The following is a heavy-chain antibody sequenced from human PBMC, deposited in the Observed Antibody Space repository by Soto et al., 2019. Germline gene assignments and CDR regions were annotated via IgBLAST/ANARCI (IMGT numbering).Heavy chain of an antibody. CDR1: GFSLSTSGVG. CDR3: AHRLRIAVAGYFDY. D-gene: IGHD6-19*01. CDR2: IYWNDDK. Sequence: GSGPTLVNPTQTLTLTCTFSGFSLSTSGVGVGWIRQPPGKALEWLALIYWNDDKRYSPSLKSRLTITKDTSKNQVVLTMTNMDPVDTATYYCAHRLRIAVAGYFDYWGQGXLVTVYS. J-gene: IGHJ4*02. V-gene: IGHV2-5*01.